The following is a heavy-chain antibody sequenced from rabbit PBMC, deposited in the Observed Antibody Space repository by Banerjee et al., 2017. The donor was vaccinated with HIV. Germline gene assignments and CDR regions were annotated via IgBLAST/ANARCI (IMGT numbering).Heavy chain of an antibody. CDR3: AGESLYAGNWDL. J-gene: IGHJ4*01. V-gene: IGHV1S45*01. CDR2: IYTGSSGST. Sequence: QEHLVESGGDLVKPGASLTLTCTASGLDFSYSYWICWVRQAPGKGLEWIASIYTGSSGSTYYASWAKGRFTISKTSSTTVTLQMTSLTAADTATYFCAGESLYAGNWDLWGPGTLVTVS. CDR1: GLDFSYSYW. D-gene: IGHD4-2*01.